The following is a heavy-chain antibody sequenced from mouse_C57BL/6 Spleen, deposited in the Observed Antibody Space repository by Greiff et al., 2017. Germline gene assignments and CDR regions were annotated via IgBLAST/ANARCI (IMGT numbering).Heavy chain of an antibody. V-gene: IGHV5-6*01. CDR2: ISSGGSYT. CDR1: GFTFSSYG. CDR3: ARLGTFFFDY. J-gene: IGHJ2*01. D-gene: IGHD4-1*01. Sequence: EVKLMESGGDLVKPGGSLKLSCAASGFTFSSYGMSWVRQTPDKRLEWVATISSGGSYTYYPDSVKGRFTISRDNAKNTLYLQMSSLKSEDTAMYYCARLGTFFFDYWGQGTTLTVSS.